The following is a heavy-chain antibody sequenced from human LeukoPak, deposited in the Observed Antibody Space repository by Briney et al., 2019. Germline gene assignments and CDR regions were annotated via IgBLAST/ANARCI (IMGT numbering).Heavy chain of an antibody. J-gene: IGHJ6*03. CDR1: GFTFSSYW. D-gene: IGHD4-11*01. Sequence: GGSLRLSCAASGFTFSSYWMSWVRQAPGKGLEWVANIKQDGSEKYYVDSVKGRFTISRDNAKNSLYLQMNSLRAEDTAVYYCARGLYSDYYYYYMDVWGKGTTVTVSS. CDR2: IKQDGSEK. CDR3: ARGLYSDYYYYYMDV. V-gene: IGHV3-7*01.